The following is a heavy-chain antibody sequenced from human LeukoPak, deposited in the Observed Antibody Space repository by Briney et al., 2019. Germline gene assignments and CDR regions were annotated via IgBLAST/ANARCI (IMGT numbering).Heavy chain of an antibody. CDR1: GYTFTNYA. D-gene: IGHD5-18*01. Sequence: ASVKVSCKASGYTFTNYALHWVRQAPGQGLEWMGIINPSGGSTNYAQRFQDRVTMTRDTSTTTVYMELSSLRSEDTAVYHCARGSGYSYGSAPNFDYWGQGTLVTVSS. J-gene: IGHJ4*02. V-gene: IGHV1-46*01. CDR3: ARGSGYSYGSAPNFDY. CDR2: INPSGGST.